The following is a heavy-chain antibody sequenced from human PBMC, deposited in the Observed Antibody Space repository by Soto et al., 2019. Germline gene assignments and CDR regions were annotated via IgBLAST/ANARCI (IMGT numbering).Heavy chain of an antibody. CDR3: APYSRSWDAFDI. D-gene: IGHD2-15*01. J-gene: IGHJ3*02. CDR2: IYGNDLK. V-gene: IGHV2-5*01. CDR1: GFSLTTSAVR. Sequence: QLTLEESGPTLVRPTQTLTLTCTFSGFSLTTSAVRVGWLRQPPGRALEWLALIYGNDLKRYNPSLRTRLNVTKDTSKSHVVLTMTKNDPVDSATYYCAPYSRSWDAFDIWGQWAVVTVSS.